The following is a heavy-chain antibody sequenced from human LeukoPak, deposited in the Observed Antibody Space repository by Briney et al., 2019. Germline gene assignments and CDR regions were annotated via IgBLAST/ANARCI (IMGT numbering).Heavy chain of an antibody. D-gene: IGHD2-21*02. Sequence: PSETLSLTCTVSGGSITTFYWSWIRQPPGKGLEWIGYIIYTGSTHYNPSLKSRVTISVDSSKNQFSLSLSSVTAADTAAYYCARQLRSDAFDFWGQGTLVTVSS. J-gene: IGHJ3*01. CDR2: IIYTGST. CDR1: GGSITTFY. V-gene: IGHV4-59*08. CDR3: ARQLRSDAFDF.